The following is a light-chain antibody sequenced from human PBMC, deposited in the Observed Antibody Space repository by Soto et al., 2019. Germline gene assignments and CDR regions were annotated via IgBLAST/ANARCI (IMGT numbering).Light chain of an antibody. J-gene: IGKJ1*01. CDR1: PGLSNEN. CDR2: GAS. CDR3: QQYGYSWS. Sequence: EVVLTQSPSTLSLSPGERTTLSCRPTPGLSNENLAWFQQKPGLAPRLLIYGASSRATGIPDRFSGSGSGTEFSLTISRLEPEDAAVYFCQQYGYSWSFGQGTKVQIK. V-gene: IGKV3-20*01.